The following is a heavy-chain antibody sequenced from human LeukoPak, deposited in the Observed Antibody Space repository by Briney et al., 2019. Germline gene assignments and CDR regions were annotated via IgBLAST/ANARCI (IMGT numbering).Heavy chain of an antibody. Sequence: GGSLRLSCAASGFTFSSYGMHWVRQAPGKGLEWVAGISYDGSNKYYADSVKGRFTISRDNSKNTLYLQMNSLRAEDTAVYYCAKDLLTYSSGFNWFDPWGQGTLVTVSS. J-gene: IGHJ5*02. CDR2: ISYDGSNK. D-gene: IGHD6-19*01. CDR3: AKDLLTYSSGFNWFDP. V-gene: IGHV3-30*18. CDR1: GFTFSSYG.